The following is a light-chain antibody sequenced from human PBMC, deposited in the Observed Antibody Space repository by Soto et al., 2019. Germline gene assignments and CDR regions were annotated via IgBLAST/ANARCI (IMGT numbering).Light chain of an antibody. Sequence: QSVLTQPPSVSGAPGQTVTISCTGSSSNIGAVYDVHWYQQFPGTTPKVVIYGNDNRPAGIPARFSASKSGASASLTITGLRADDGADYYCRSYEGSRGAVLFGGGPKRTV. J-gene: IGLJ2*01. CDR3: RSYEGSRGAVL. CDR2: GND. CDR1: SSNIGAVYD. V-gene: IGLV1-40*01.